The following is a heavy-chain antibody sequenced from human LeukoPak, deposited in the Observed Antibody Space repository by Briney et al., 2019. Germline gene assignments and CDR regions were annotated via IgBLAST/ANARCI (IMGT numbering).Heavy chain of an antibody. CDR2: ITGSGNII. D-gene: IGHD3-22*01. CDR1: GFTFSDYY. CDR3: ATLRGYDSSGYSD. V-gene: IGHV3-11*04. Sequence: GGSLRLSCAASGFTFSDYYMSWIRQAPGEGLEWVSYITGSGNIIYYADSVKGRFTISRDNAKNSLYLQMNSLRAEDTAVYYCATLRGYDSSGYSDWGQGTLVTVSS. J-gene: IGHJ4*02.